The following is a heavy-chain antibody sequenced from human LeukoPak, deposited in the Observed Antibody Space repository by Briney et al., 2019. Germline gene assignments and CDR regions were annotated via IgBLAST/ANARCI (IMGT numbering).Heavy chain of an antibody. CDR3: ARDKFTYGY. V-gene: IGHV4-59*01. D-gene: IGHD4-17*01. CDR1: GGSISSYY. J-gene: IGHJ4*02. Sequence: PSETLSLTCTVSGGSISSYYWSWIRQPPGKGPEWIGYIYYSGSTNYNPSLKSRVTISVDTSKNQFSLKLSSVTAADTAVYYCARDKFTYGYWGQGTLVTVSS. CDR2: IYYSGST.